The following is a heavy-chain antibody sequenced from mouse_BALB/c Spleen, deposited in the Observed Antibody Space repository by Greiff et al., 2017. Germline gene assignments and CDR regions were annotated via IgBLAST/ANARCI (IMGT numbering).Heavy chain of an antibody. V-gene: IGHV3-8*02. CDR2: ISYSGST. D-gene: IGHD2-1*01. Sequence: VQLKESGPSLVKPSQTLSLTCSVTGDSITSGYWNWIRKFPGNKLEYMGYISYSGSTYYNPSLKSRISITRDTSKNQFFLQLNSVTTEDTATYYCATFYYGKGRYFDYWGQGTTLTVSS. CDR3: ATFYYGKGRYFDY. J-gene: IGHJ2*01. CDR1: GDSITSGY.